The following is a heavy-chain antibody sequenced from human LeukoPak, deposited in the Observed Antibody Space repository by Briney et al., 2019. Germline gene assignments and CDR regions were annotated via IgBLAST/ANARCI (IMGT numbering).Heavy chain of an antibody. CDR3: ASPLIVVVPAAIVADDAFDI. V-gene: IGHV1-2*04. J-gene: IGHJ3*02. CDR1: GYTFTGYY. Sequence: ASVKVSCKASGYTFTGYYMHWVRQAPGQGLEWMGWINPNSGGTNYAQKFQGWVTMTRDTSISTAYMELSRLRSDDTAVYYCASPLIVVVPAAIVADDAFDIWGQGTMVTVSS. D-gene: IGHD2-2*02. CDR2: INPNSGGT.